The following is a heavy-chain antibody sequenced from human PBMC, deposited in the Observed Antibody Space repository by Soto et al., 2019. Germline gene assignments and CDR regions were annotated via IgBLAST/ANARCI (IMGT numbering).Heavy chain of an antibody. J-gene: IGHJ4*02. CDR2: IDPSDSYT. D-gene: IGHD3-22*01. CDR3: ARHDSGPFDY. CDR1: GYSFTSYW. V-gene: IGHV5-10-1*01. Sequence: PGESLKISCRGSGYSFTSYWISWVRQMPGKGLEWMGRIDPSDSYTNYSPSFQGHVTISADKSISTAYLQWSSLKASDTAMYYCARHDSGPFDYWGQGTLVTVSS.